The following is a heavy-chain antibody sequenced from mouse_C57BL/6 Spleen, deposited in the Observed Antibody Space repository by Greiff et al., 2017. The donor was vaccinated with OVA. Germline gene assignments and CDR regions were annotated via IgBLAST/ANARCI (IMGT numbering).Heavy chain of an antibody. CDR2: IDPETGGT. D-gene: IGHD3-2*02. J-gene: IGHJ2*01. V-gene: IGHV1-15*01. Sequence: QVQLQQSGAELVRPGASVTLSCKASGYTFTDYEMHWVKQTPVHGLEWIGAIDPETGGTAYNQKFKGKAILTADKSSSTAYMELRSLTSEDSAVCYCTRSDSSGPYYFDYWGQGTTLTVSS. CDR3: TRSDSSGPYYFDY. CDR1: GYTFTDYE.